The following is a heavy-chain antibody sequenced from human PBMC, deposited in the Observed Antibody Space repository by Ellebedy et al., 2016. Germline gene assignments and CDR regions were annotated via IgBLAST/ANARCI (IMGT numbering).Heavy chain of an antibody. CDR2: FDPEDGET. Sequence: ASVKVSCKVSGYTLTELSMHWVRQAPGKGLEWMGGFDPEDGETIYAQKFQGRVTMTEDTSTDTAYMELSSLRSEDTAVYYCATWPLPDSGSYFNDYYYYGMDVWGQGTTVTVSS. CDR1: GYTLTELS. D-gene: IGHD1-26*01. J-gene: IGHJ6*02. CDR3: ATWPLPDSGSYFNDYYYYGMDV. V-gene: IGHV1-24*01.